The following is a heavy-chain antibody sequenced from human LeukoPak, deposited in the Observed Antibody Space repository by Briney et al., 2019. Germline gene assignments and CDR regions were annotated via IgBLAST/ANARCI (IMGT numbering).Heavy chain of an antibody. Sequence: GGSLRLSCAASGFTFSSYGMHWVRQAPGKGLEWVAVISYDGSNKYYADSVKGRFTISRDNSKNTLYLQMNSLRAEDTAVYYCAKDRAVVVPAALDYWGRGTLVTVSS. CDR2: ISYDGSNK. V-gene: IGHV3-30*18. D-gene: IGHD2-2*01. CDR3: AKDRAVVVPAALDY. J-gene: IGHJ4*02. CDR1: GFTFSSYG.